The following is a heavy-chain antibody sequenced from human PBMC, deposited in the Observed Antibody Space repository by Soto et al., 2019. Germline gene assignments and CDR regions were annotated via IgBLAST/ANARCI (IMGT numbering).Heavy chain of an antibody. CDR3: ARAGSYDFWSGYYYNWFDP. J-gene: IGHJ5*02. CDR2: MNPNSGNT. D-gene: IGHD3-3*01. Sequence: QVQLVQSGAEVKKPGASVKVSCKASGYTFTSYDINWVRQATGQGLEWMGWMNPNSGNTGYAQKFQGRGTMTRNTSISTAYMELSSLRSEDTAVYYCARAGSYDFWSGYYYNWFDPWGQGTLVTVSS. CDR1: GYTFTSYD. V-gene: IGHV1-8*01.